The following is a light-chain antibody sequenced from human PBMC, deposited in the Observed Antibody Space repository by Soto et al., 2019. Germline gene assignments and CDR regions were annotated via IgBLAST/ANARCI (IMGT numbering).Light chain of an antibody. CDR1: SSDIGGYDH. Sequence: QSALTQPPSASGSPGQSVTISCTGTSSDIGGYDHVSWYQQHPGKAPKVVIYEVTKRPSGVPDRFSGFKAGNTASLTVFGLQAEYEADYYCGSFAGPVWVFGGVTKLTVL. J-gene: IGLJ3*02. CDR2: EVT. V-gene: IGLV2-8*01. CDR3: GSFAGPVWV.